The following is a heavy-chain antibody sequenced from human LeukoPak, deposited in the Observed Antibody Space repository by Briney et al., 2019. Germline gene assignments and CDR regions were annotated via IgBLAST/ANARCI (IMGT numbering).Heavy chain of an antibody. CDR1: GFTFEDYA. J-gene: IGHJ4*02. Sequence: SLRLSCAASGFTFEDYAMHWVRQAPGKGLEWVSGISWNSGSIGYADSVKGRFTISRDNAKNSLYLQMNSLRAEDTAVYYCASYYDYVWGSYRYNDYWGQGTLVTVSS. CDR3: ASYYDYVWGSYRYNDY. V-gene: IGHV3-9*01. CDR2: ISWNSGSI. D-gene: IGHD3-16*02.